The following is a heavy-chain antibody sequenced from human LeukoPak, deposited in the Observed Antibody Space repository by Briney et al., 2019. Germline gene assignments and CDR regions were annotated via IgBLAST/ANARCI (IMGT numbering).Heavy chain of an antibody. CDR1: GFTFSHYA. Sequence: GGSLRLSCAASGFTFSHYAMNWVRQAPGKGLEWVSSISSSSSYIYYADSVKGRFTISRDNAKNSLYLQMNSLRAEDTAVYYCARDLDDGPFDIWGQGTMVTVSS. V-gene: IGHV3-21*01. D-gene: IGHD5-24*01. J-gene: IGHJ3*02. CDR3: ARDLDDGPFDI. CDR2: ISSSSSYI.